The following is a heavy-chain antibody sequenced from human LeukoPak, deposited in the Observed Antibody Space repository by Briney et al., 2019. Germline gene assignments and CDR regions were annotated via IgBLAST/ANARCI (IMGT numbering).Heavy chain of an antibody. CDR2: INPNSGGT. Sequence: ASVKVSCKASGYTFTGYYMHWVRQAPGQRLEWMGWINPNSGGTNYAQKFQGWVTMTRDTSISTAYMELSRLRSDDTAVYYCARENTVSLNWFDPWGQGTLVTVSP. CDR3: ARENTVSLNWFDP. CDR1: GYTFTGYY. J-gene: IGHJ5*02. V-gene: IGHV1-2*04. D-gene: IGHD4-17*01.